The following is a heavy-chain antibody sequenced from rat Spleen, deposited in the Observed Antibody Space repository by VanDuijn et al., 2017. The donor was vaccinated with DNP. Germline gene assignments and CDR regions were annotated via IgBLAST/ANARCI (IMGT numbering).Heavy chain of an antibody. CDR1: DYSITSVY. Sequence: EVQLQESGPGLVKPSQSLSLTCSVTDYSITSVYRWNWIRKFPGNKMEWIGHISYSGRTTYNPSLKSRISITRDTSKNQFFLQLNSVSTEDTATYYCARWRIGPHYFDYWGQGVMATVSS. V-gene: IGHV3-1*01. CDR3: ARWRIGPHYFDY. CDR2: ISYSGRT. D-gene: IGHD1-11*01. J-gene: IGHJ2*01.